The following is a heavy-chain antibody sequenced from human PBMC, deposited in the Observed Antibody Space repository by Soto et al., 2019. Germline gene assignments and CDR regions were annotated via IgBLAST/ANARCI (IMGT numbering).Heavy chain of an antibody. CDR3: ARVMSYDVSDY. Sequence: EVQLVESGGGLVQPGGSLRLSCAASGFTFSSCWMSWVRQAPGQGLEWAANIKSDGSEKLYVDSVKGRFTISRDNAKNSLYLQMNSLRVEDTAVYYCARVMSYDVSDYWGQGILVTVSS. V-gene: IGHV3-7*04. CDR2: IKSDGSEK. CDR1: GFTFSSCW. D-gene: IGHD3-3*01. J-gene: IGHJ4*02.